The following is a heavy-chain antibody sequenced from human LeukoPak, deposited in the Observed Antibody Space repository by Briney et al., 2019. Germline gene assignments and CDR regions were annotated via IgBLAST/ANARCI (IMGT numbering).Heavy chain of an antibody. V-gene: IGHV1-58*02. J-gene: IGHJ3*02. CDR1: GFTFTSSA. CDR3: AAGVTAIPEDAFDI. CDR2: IVVGSGNT. D-gene: IGHD2-21*02. Sequence: GTSVKVSCKASGFTFTSSAMQWVRQARGQRLEWIGWIVVGSGNTNYAQKFQERVTITRDMSTSAAYMELSSLRSEDTAVYYCAAGVTAIPEDAFDIWGQGTMVTVSS.